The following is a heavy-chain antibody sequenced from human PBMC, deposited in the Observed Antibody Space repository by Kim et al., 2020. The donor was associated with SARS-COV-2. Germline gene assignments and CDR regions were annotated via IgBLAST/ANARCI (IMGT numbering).Heavy chain of an antibody. V-gene: IGHV3-21*04. J-gene: IGHJ4*02. CDR3: ARVLAAAGALDY. D-gene: IGHD6-13*01. Sequence: DPVKGRFTISRDNAKTSLYLPMNSLRAEGTAVYYCARVLAAAGALDYWGPGALVTVSS.